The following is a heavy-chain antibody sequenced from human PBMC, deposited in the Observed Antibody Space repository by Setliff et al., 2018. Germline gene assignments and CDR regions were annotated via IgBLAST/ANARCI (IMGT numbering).Heavy chain of an antibody. CDR3: AKDGSGSYDYLDY. V-gene: IGHV3-23*01. CDR2: ISGSGGST. CDR1: GFAFNNYP. J-gene: IGHJ4*02. D-gene: IGHD6-13*01. Sequence: LSLSCAASGFAFNNYPMGWVRQAPGKGLEWVSSISGSGGSTYYADSVKGRFTISRDNSKNTLYLQMNSLRAEDTAVYYCAKDGSGSYDYLDYWGQGTLVTVSS.